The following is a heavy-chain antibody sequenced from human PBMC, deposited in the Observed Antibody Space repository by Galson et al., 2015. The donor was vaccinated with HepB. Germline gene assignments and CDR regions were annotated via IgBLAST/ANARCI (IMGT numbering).Heavy chain of an antibody. CDR1: GGSFSGYY. J-gene: IGHJ4*02. CDR2: INHSGST. Sequence: ETLSLTCAVYGGSFSGYYWSWIRQPPGKGLEWIGEINHSGSTNYNPSLKSRVTISVDTSKNQFSLKLSSVTAADTAVYYCASSYDYVWGSYRKYYFDYWGQGTLVTVSS. D-gene: IGHD3-16*02. V-gene: IGHV4-34*01. CDR3: ASSYDYVWGSYRKYYFDY.